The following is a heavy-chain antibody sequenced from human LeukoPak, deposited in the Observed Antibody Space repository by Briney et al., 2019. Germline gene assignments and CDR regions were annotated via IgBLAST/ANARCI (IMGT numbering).Heavy chain of an antibody. J-gene: IGHJ6*02. Sequence: AKSMRPSSAAAGFTFSSYGMHWVRQAANSGLGWEAVIPYDGSNKYYADSVKGRFTISRDNSKNTLYLQMNSLRAEDTAVYYCAKEGSYYDSSGYNYYYGMDVWGQGTTVTVSS. CDR1: GFTFSSYG. D-gene: IGHD3-22*01. V-gene: IGHV3-30*18. CDR2: IPYDGSNK. CDR3: AKEGSYYDSSGYNYYYGMDV.